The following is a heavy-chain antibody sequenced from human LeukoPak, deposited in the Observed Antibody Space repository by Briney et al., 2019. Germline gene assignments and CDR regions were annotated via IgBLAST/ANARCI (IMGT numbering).Heavy chain of an antibody. CDR1: GFTFSSYW. CDR2: IKQDGSEK. CDR3: ARDPSADNNWFDP. D-gene: IGHD6-19*01. Sequence: PGGSLRLSCAASGFTFSSYWMSWVRQAPGKGLEWVANIKQDGSEKYYVDSVKGRFTISRDNAKNTLYLQMNSLRAEDTAVYYCARDPSADNNWFDPWGQGTLVTVSS. V-gene: IGHV3-7*01. J-gene: IGHJ5*02.